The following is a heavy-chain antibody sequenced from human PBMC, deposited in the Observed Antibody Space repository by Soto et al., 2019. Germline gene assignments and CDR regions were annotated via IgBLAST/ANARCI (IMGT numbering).Heavy chain of an antibody. CDR1: GYTLTELS. CDR2: FVPDFGAA. V-gene: IGHV1-24*01. J-gene: IGHJ4*02. Sequence: GASVKVSCKVSGYTLTELSMHWVRQAPGKGLEWMGGFVPDFGAANYAQKFQGRVTITADESTSTAYMELSSLRSEDTAVYYCARSLTGYSNFDYWGQGTLVTVSS. CDR3: ARSLTGYSNFDY. D-gene: IGHD3-9*01.